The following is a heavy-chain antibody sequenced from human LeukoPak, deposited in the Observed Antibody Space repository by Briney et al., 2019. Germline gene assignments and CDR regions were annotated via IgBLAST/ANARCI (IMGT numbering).Heavy chain of an antibody. J-gene: IGHJ1*01. Sequence: PGGSLRLSCAASGFTFQNFWMTWVRQAPGKGLEWVGHIKEDGSQKSYVDSVKGRFTISRDNPKNSLYLQMNSLRVEDTAVYYCVRDLGYLKFQNWGQGTLVTVSS. V-gene: IGHV3-7*01. D-gene: IGHD3-22*01. CDR2: IKEDGSQK. CDR3: VRDLGYLKFQN. CDR1: GFTFQNFW.